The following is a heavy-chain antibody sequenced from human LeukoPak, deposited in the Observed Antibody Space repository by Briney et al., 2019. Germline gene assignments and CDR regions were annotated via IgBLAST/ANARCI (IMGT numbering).Heavy chain of an antibody. Sequence: SSETLSLTCTVSGGSISSSSYYWGWIRQPPGKGLEWIGSIYYSGSTYYNPSLKSRVTISVDTSKNQFSLKLSSVTAADTAVYYCIGYAPTNWGQGTLVTVSS. J-gene: IGHJ4*02. V-gene: IGHV4-39*01. CDR2: IYYSGST. CDR1: GGSISSSSYY. CDR3: IGYAPTN. D-gene: IGHD5-12*01.